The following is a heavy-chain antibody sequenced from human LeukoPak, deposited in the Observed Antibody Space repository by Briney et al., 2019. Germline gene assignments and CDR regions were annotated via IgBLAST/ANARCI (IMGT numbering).Heavy chain of an antibody. Sequence: SAKVSCKASGGTFSSYAISWVRQAPGQGLEWMGGIIPIFGTANYAQKFQGRVTITADESTSTAYMELSSLRSEDTAVYYCARGSHYDFWSGYPLREDYYYYGMDVWGQGTTVTVSS. V-gene: IGHV1-69*13. J-gene: IGHJ6*02. CDR2: IIPIFGTA. CDR3: ARGSHYDFWSGYPLREDYYYYGMDV. D-gene: IGHD3-3*01. CDR1: GGTFSSYA.